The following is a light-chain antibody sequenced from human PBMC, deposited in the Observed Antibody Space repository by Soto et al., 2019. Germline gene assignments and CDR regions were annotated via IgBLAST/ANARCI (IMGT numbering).Light chain of an antibody. Sequence: EIVLTQSPATLSLSRGERATLSCRASQSVSTYLAWYQQKPGQAPRLLIYDASNRATGIPARFSGSGSGTDFTLTISSLEPEDFAVYYCQQRSHWPPSLTFGGGTKVEIK. CDR2: DAS. J-gene: IGKJ4*01. CDR3: QQRSHWPPSLT. CDR1: QSVSTY. V-gene: IGKV3-11*01.